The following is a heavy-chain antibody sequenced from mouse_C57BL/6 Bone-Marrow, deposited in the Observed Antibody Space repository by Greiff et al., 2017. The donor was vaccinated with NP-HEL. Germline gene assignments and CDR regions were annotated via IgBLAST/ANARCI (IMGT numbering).Heavy chain of an antibody. CDR2: IHPNSGST. Sequence: QVQLQQSGAELVKPGASVKLSCKASGYTFTSYWMHWVKQRPGQGLEWIGMIHPNSGSTNYNEKFKSKATLTVDKSSSTAYMQLSSLTSEDSAVYYCARSGGSSPLYWYFDVWGTGTTVTVSS. D-gene: IGHD1-1*01. CDR3: ARSGGSSPLYWYFDV. V-gene: IGHV1-64*01. CDR1: GYTFTSYW. J-gene: IGHJ1*03.